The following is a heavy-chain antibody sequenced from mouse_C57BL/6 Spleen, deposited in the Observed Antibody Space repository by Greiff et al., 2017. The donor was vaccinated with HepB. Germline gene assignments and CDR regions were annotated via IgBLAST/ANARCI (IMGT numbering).Heavy chain of an antibody. CDR2: IDPANGNT. D-gene: IGHD1-1*01. CDR1: GFNIKNTY. CDR3: ARESTVVAKAMDY. Sequence: EVNVVESVAELVRPGASVKLSCTASGFNIKNTYMHWVKQRPEQGLEWIGRIDPANGNTKYAPKFQGKATITADTSSNTAYLQLSSLTSEDTAIYYCARESTVVAKAMDYWGQGTSVTVSS. J-gene: IGHJ4*01. V-gene: IGHV14-3*01.